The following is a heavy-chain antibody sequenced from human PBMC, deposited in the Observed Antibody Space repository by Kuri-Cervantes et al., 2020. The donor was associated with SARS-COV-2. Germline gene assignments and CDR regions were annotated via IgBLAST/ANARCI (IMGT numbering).Heavy chain of an antibody. CDR3: ANGLIWGLDY. Sequence: GGSLRLSCAASGFTFSTYGMHWVRQAPGKGLEWVALISYDGSNTYYADSVKGRFTISRDNSKNTLYLQMNSLRAEDTAVYYCANGLIWGLDYWGQGTLVTVSS. V-gene: IGHV3-30*18. CDR1: GFTFSTYG. D-gene: IGHD7-27*01. J-gene: IGHJ4*02. CDR2: ISYDGSNT.